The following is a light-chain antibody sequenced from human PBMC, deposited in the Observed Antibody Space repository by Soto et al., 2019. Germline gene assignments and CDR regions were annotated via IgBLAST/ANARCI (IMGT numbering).Light chain of an antibody. CDR3: GSYTSSSTCV. V-gene: IGLV2-14*01. J-gene: IGLJ1*01. CDR1: SSDVGGYNY. CDR2: DVS. Sequence: QSVLTQPASVSGSPGQSITISCTGNSSDVGGYNYVSWYQQHPGKAPKLMIYDVSNRPSGVSNRFSGSKSGNTASLTISGLQAEDEADYYCGSYTSSSTCVFGTGTKVTV.